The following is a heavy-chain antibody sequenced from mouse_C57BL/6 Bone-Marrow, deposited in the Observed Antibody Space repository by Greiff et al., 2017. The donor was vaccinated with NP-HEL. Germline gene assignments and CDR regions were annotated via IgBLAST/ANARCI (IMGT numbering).Heavy chain of an antibody. D-gene: IGHD2-3*01. V-gene: IGHV1-22*01. CDR3: ARGDGYYGDY. Sequence: EVQVVESGPELVKPGASVKMSCKASGYTFTDYNMHWVKQSHGKSLEWIGYINPNNGGTSYNQKFKGKATLTVNKSSSTAYMELRSLTSEDSAVYYCARGDGYYGDYWGQGTTLTVSS. J-gene: IGHJ2*01. CDR2: INPNNGGT. CDR1: GYTFTDYN.